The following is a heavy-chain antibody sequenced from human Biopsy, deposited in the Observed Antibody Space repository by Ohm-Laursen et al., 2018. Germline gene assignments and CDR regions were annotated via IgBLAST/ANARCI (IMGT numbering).Heavy chain of an antibody. Sequence: ASVKVSCKVSGYTLAELSMHWVRQAPGQGLEWMGGLDPEHGKRIYAQAFQGRVTMTEDTSTDTAYMELTSLTSEDTAVYYCAGVLSATIPLDYWGQGTLVTVSS. V-gene: IGHV1-24*01. CDR3: AGVLSATIPLDY. D-gene: IGHD2-15*01. CDR1: GYTLAELS. J-gene: IGHJ4*02. CDR2: LDPEHGKR.